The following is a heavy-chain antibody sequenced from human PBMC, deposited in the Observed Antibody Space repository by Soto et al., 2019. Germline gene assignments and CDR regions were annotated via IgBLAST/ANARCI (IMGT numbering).Heavy chain of an antibody. CDR3: ARDGSVAEAGKDFQH. CDR1: GFSFSIYA. V-gene: IGHV3-30-3*01. CDR2: ISYDGSNK. Sequence: RGSLRCSCDPGGFSFSIYAMHWVRQAPGKGLEWVAVISYDGSNKYYADSVKGRFTISRYNSKNTLYLQMNSLRAEDTALYYCARDGSVAEAGKDFQHWGQGTMVTVSS. J-gene: IGHJ1*01. D-gene: IGHD6-13*01.